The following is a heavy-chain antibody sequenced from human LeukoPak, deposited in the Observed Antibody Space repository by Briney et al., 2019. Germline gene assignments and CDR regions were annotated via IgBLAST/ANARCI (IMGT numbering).Heavy chain of an antibody. V-gene: IGHV4-31*03. Sequence: SETLSLTCTVSGGSISSGGYYWSWIRQRPGKGLEWVGYIYYRGSTYYNPSLKSRITISVDTSKNQFSLKLSSVTAADTAVYYCARDSATGTADYWGQGTLVTVSS. CDR2: IYYRGST. CDR3: ARDSATGTADY. D-gene: IGHD1-1*01. J-gene: IGHJ4*02. CDR1: GGSISSGGYY.